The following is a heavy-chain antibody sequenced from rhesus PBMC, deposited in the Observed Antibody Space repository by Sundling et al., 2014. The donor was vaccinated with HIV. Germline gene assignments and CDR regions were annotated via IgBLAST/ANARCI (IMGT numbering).Heavy chain of an antibody. J-gene: IGHJ4*01. CDR3: ARLEQLDIYKY. CDR2: ISGSDGST. Sequence: QVQLQESGPGLVKPSETLSLTCTVSGGSITTNYWSWIRQPPGKGLEWIGRISGSDGSTDYNPSLKNRVIFSRDTSTNQFSLKLSAVTAADTAVYYCARLEQLDIYKYWGQGVLVTVS. CDR1: GGSITTNY. D-gene: IGHD1-20*01. V-gene: IGHV4-173*01.